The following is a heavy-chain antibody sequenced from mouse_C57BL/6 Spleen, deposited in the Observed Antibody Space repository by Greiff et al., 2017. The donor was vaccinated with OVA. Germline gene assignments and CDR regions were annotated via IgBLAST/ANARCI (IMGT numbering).Heavy chain of an antibody. CDR2: IHPNSGST. J-gene: IGHJ2*01. V-gene: IGHV1-64*01. D-gene: IGHD2-5*01. CDR1: GYTFTSYW. Sequence: QVQLQQPGAELVKPGASVKLSCKASGYTFTSYWMHWVKQRPGQGLEWIGMIHPNSGSTNYNEKFKSKVTLTVDKSSSTAYMQLSSLTSEDSAVYYCASPSKSVEGYYFDYWGQGTTLTVSS. CDR3: ASPSKSVEGYYFDY.